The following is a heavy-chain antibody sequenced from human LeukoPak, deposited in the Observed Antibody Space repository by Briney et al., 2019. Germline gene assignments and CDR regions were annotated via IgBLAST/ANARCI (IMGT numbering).Heavy chain of an antibody. D-gene: IGHD4-11*01. CDR1: GYTFTGYY. Sequence: AASVTVSCKASGYTFTGYYMHWVRQAPGQGLEWMGWINPNSGGTNYAQKFQGRVTMTRDTSISTAYMELSRLRSDDTAVYYCAKAVVSNYLLTGMDIWGKGTTVTVSS. V-gene: IGHV1-2*02. CDR3: AKAVVSNYLLTGMDI. CDR2: INPNSGGT. J-gene: IGHJ6*04.